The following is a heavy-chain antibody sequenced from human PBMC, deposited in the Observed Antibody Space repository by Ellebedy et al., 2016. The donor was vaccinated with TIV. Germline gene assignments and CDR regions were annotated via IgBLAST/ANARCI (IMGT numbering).Heavy chain of an antibody. CDR1: GGTFSSYA. J-gene: IGHJ4*02. CDR3: AAVQSGSYPDY. Sequence: AASVKVSCKASGGTFSSYAISWVRQAPGQGLEWMGGIIPIFGTANYAQKFQGRVTITADESTSTAYMELSSLRSEDTAVYYCAAVQSGSYPDYWGQGTLVTVSS. CDR2: IIPIFGTA. D-gene: IGHD1-26*01. V-gene: IGHV1-69*13.